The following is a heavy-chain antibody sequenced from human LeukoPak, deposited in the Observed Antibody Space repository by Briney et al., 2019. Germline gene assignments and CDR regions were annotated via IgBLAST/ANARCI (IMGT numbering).Heavy chain of an antibody. Sequence: GGSLRLSCAASGFTFSSYAITWVRQAPGKGLEWVSTVIDNGGFTYYADSVKGRFTISRDNSKGALYLQMNSLRVEDTAVYYCARDLFDDYSLDYWGQGTLVTVSS. CDR1: GFTFSSYA. J-gene: IGHJ4*02. V-gene: IGHV3-23*01. CDR2: VIDNGGFT. D-gene: IGHD3-16*01. CDR3: ARDLFDDYSLDY.